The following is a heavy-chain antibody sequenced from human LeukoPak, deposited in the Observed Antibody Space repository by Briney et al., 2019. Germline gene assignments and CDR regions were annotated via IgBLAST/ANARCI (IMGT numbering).Heavy chain of an antibody. Sequence: GGSLRLSCAASGFTSSSYSMNWVRQAPGKGLEWVSSISSSSSYIYYADSVKGRFTISRDNAKNSLYLQMNSLRAEDTAVYYCARDYYDILTGYYYFDYWGQGTLVTVSS. D-gene: IGHD3-9*01. J-gene: IGHJ4*02. CDR3: ARDYYDILTGYYYFDY. CDR1: GFTSSSYS. V-gene: IGHV3-21*01. CDR2: ISSSSSYI.